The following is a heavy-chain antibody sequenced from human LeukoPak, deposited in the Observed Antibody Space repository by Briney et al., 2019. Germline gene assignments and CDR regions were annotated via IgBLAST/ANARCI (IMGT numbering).Heavy chain of an antibody. CDR3: ARWYYDSSGYYRHFDY. CDR1: GFTFSSYG. J-gene: IGHJ4*02. V-gene: IGHV3-30*02. Sequence: PGGSLRLSCAASGFTFSSYGMHWVRQAPGKGLEWVAFIRYDGSNKYYADSVKGRFTISRDNAKNSLYLQMNSLRAEDTAVYYCARWYYDSSGYYRHFDYWGQGTLVTVSS. D-gene: IGHD3-22*01. CDR2: IRYDGSNK.